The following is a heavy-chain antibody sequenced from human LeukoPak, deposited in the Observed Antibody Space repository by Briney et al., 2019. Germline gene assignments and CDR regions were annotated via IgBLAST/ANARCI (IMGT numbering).Heavy chain of an antibody. CDR3: ARDLDWFDP. CDR2: IYYSGST. CDR1: GGSISSYY. J-gene: IGHJ5*02. V-gene: IGHV4-59*12. Sequence: SETLSLTCTVSGGSISSYYWTWIRQPPGKGLEWIGYIYYSGSTNYNPSLKSRVTISVDTSKNQFSLKLSSVTAADTAVYYCARDLDWFDPWGQGTLVTVSS.